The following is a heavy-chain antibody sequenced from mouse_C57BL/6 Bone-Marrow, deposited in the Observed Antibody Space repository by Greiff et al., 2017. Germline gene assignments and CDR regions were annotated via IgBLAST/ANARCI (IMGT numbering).Heavy chain of an antibody. CDR1: GFNIKDDY. Sequence: EVQLQQSGAELVRPGASVKLSCTASGFNIKDDYMHWVPQTPEQGLEWIGWIDPENGDTEYASKVQGKATITADTSSNTAYPQLSSLTSEDTAVYYCTTDSLAMDYWGQGTSVTVSS. D-gene: IGHD6-2*01. J-gene: IGHJ4*01. CDR2: IDPENGDT. CDR3: TTDSLAMDY. V-gene: IGHV14-4*01.